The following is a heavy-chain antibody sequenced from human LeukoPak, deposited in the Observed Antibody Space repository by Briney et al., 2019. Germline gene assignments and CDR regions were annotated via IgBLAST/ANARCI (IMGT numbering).Heavy chain of an antibody. CDR3: ARGDDSNWSDP. Sequence: GGSLRLSCGASGFTFSSYSMNWVRQAPGKGLEWVSYISSSSTIFYADFVKGRFTISRDNAKNSLYLQMNSLRDEDTAVYYCARGDDSNWSDPWGQGILVTVSS. CDR1: GFTFSSYS. CDR2: ISSSSTI. D-gene: IGHD1-1*01. V-gene: IGHV3-48*02. J-gene: IGHJ5*02.